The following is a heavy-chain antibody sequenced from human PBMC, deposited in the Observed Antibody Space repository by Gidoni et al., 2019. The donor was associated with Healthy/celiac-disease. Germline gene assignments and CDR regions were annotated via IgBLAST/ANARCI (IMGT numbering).Heavy chain of an antibody. J-gene: IGHJ3*02. CDR1: GFTFSSYS. CDR3: ARADEYCSSTSCYYGAFDI. Sequence: EVQLVESGGGLVQPGGSLRLSCAASGFTFSSYSMNWVRQAPGKGLEWVSYISSSSSTIYYADSVKGRFTISRDNAKNSLYLQMNSLRDEDTAVYYCARADEYCSSTSCYYGAFDIWGQGTMVTVSS. V-gene: IGHV3-48*02. D-gene: IGHD2-2*01. CDR2: ISSSSSTI.